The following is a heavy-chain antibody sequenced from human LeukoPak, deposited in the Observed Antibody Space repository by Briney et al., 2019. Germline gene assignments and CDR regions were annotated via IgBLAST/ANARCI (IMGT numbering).Heavy chain of an antibody. V-gene: IGHV1-46*01. J-gene: IGHJ1*01. CDR2: INPSGGGT. CDR3: ARVVGPYCGGDCYSGYFQH. Sequence: ASVKVSCKASGYTFTSYYMHWVRQAPGQGLEWMGIINPSGGGTSYAQKFQGRVTMTRDTSTSTVYMELSSLRSEDTAVYYCARVVGPYCGGDCYSGYFQHWGQGTLVTVSS. CDR1: GYTFTSYY. D-gene: IGHD2-21*02.